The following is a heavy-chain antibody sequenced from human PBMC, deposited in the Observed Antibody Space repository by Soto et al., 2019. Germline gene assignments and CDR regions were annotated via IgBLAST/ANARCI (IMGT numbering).Heavy chain of an antibody. CDR2: ISGSGDTT. J-gene: IGHJ4*02. Sequence: EVQLLESGGGLVQPGGSLRLSCADPGFTFSSSAMRWVRQAPGKGLNWVSAISGSGDTTHYADSVKGRFTISRENSKNTLDLQMNSLRAEDTAIYYCAGGLYYGQNDLWGLGTLVTVSS. D-gene: IGHD2-8*01. V-gene: IGHV3-23*01. CDR1: GFTFSSSA. CDR3: AGGLYYGQNDL.